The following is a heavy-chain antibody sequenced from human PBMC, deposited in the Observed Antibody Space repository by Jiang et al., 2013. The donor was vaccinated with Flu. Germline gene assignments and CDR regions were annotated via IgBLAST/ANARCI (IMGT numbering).Heavy chain of an antibody. Sequence: QTLSLTCAISGDSVSSNSAAWNWIRQSPSRGLEWLGRTYYRSKWYNDYAVSVKSRITINPDTSKNQFSLQLNSVTPEDTAVYYCARALGGGPPRYSYLYYFDYWGQGTLVTVSS. CDR1: GDSVSSNSAA. J-gene: IGHJ4*02. CDR3: ARALGGGPPRYSYLYYFDY. D-gene: IGHD5-18*01. V-gene: IGHV6-1*01. CDR2: TYYRSKWYN.